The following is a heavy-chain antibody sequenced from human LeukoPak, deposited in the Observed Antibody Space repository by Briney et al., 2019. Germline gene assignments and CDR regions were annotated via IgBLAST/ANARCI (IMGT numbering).Heavy chain of an antibody. CDR1: GGSISSYY. Sequence: SETLSLTCTVSGGSISSYYRSWIREPPRKGLECIWYIYTRGSTTYNPSLKSRVTISVATSKNQFSLKLSSVTAADTAVYYCARHVRFYDSSGYIDYWGQGTLVTVSS. D-gene: IGHD3-22*01. CDR3: ARHVRFYDSSGYIDY. J-gene: IGHJ4*02. CDR2: IYTRGST. V-gene: IGHV4-4*09.